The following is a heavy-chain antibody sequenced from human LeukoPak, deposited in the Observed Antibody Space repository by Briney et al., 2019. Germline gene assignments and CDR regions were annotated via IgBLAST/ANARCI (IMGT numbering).Heavy chain of an antibody. CDR3: VRGRYSSGWFKDKNWFDP. V-gene: IGHV4-30-4*07. D-gene: IGHD6-19*01. CDR1: GVAISRGGYA. J-gene: IGHJ5*02. CDR2: IYHSGTT. Sequence: ASETLSLTCAVSGVAISRGGYAWNWIRQPPGKGLEWIAYIYHSGTTYYNPSLKSRATISVDTSKNQFSLKLSSVTAADTAVYYCVRGRYSSGWFKDKNWFDPWGQGIPVTVSS.